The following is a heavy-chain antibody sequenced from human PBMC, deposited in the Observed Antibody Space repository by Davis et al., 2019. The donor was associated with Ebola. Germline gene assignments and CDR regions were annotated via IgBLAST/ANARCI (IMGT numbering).Heavy chain of an antibody. J-gene: IGHJ4*02. V-gene: IGHV4-59*11. Sequence: MPSETLSLTCTVSGGPISRRYWSWVRRPPGKGLEWIADINYSGRTNYNPSLASRVTISIATSRNQFSLNLRSVTAADTAVYYCARVGGDGSSHLEGLDSWGQGTLVTVSS. CDR1: GGPISRRY. D-gene: IGHD3-16*01. CDR2: INYSGRT. CDR3: ARVGGDGSSHLEGLDS.